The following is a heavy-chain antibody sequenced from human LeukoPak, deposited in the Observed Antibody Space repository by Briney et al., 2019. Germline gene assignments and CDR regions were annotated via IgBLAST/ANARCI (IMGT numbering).Heavy chain of an antibody. CDR1: GYTFTNYG. CDR2: ISTYNGNT. V-gene: IGHV1-18*01. Sequence: GASVKVSCKASGYTFTNYGISWVRQAPGQGLEWMGWISTYNGNTNYAQKLQGRVTMTTDTSTSTAYMELWSLRSDDTAVYYCARDLRSSGWYYFDYWDQGTLVTVSS. J-gene: IGHJ4*02. CDR3: ARDLRSSGWYYFDY. D-gene: IGHD6-19*01.